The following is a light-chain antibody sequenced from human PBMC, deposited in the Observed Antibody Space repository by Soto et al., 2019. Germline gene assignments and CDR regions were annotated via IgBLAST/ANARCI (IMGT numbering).Light chain of an antibody. J-gene: IGKJ2*01. Sequence: DIQMTQSPSTLSASVGDRVSITCRASQSISSSLAWYQQKLGKATKLLMFDASRLASGVPSRFSGSGSGAEFTLTISSLQPDDFATYYCQQYNYFYTFGQGTKLEIK. CDR1: QSISSS. CDR2: DAS. CDR3: QQYNYFYT. V-gene: IGKV1-5*01.